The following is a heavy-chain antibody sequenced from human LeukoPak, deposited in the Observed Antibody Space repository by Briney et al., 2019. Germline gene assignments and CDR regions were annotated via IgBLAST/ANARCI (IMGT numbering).Heavy chain of an antibody. Sequence: SETLSLTCTVSGGSISSYYWNWIRPPPGKGLEWIGYIYYSGSTNYNTSLKSRLTISVDTSKNQFSLKLSSVTAADTAVYYCARYVWGSYPTFEDYWGQGTLVTVSS. CDR2: IYYSGST. CDR1: GGSISSYY. V-gene: IGHV4-59*01. J-gene: IGHJ4*02. CDR3: ARYVWGSYPTFEDY. D-gene: IGHD3-16*02.